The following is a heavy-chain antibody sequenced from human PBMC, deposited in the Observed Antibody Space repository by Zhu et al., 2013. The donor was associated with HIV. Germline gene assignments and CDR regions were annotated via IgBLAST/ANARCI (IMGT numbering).Heavy chain of an antibody. V-gene: IGHV4-59*01. CDR2: IYYSGST. Sequence: VQLQESGPGLVKPSETLSLTCTVSGGSISSYYWSWIRQPPGKGLEWIGYIYYSGSTNYNPSLKSRVTISVDTSKNQFSLKLSSVTAADTAVYYCARVRRAVWWFDPWGQGNPGHRLL. CDR1: GGSISSYY. CDR3: ARVRRAVWWFDP. J-gene: IGHJ5*02. D-gene: IGHD4-17*01.